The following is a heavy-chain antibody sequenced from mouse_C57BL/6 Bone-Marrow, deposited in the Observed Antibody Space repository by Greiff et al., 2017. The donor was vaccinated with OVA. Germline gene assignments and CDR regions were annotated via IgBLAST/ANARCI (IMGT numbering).Heavy chain of an antibody. J-gene: IGHJ2*01. Sequence: QVQLKQPGAELVKPGASVKLSCKASGYTFTSYWMHWVKQRPGRGLEWIGRSDPNSGGTKYNEKFKSKATLTVDKPSSTAYMQLSSLTSEDSAVYYCARSGFDYWGQGTTLTVSS. V-gene: IGHV1-72*01. D-gene: IGHD3-2*02. CDR2: SDPNSGGT. CDR1: GYTFTSYW. CDR3: ARSGFDY.